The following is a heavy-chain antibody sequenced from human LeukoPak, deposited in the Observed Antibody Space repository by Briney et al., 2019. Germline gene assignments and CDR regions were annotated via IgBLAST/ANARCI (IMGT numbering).Heavy chain of an antibody. CDR2: INPNSSGT. D-gene: IGHD1-26*01. J-gene: IGHJ3*02. V-gene: IGHV1-2*02. CDR1: GYTFTGYY. Sequence: ASVKVSCKASGYTFTGYYMHWVRQAPGHGLEWMGWINPNSSGTNYAQKFQGRVTMTRDTSISTAYMELSRLRSDDTAVYYCARNRRLVGATSFGAFDIWGQRTMVTVSS. CDR3: ARNRRLVGATSFGAFDI.